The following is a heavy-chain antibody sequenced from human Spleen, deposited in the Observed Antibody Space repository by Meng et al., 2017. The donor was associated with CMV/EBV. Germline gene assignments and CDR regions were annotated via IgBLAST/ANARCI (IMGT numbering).Heavy chain of an antibody. CDR2: IKSKSDGETT. J-gene: IGHJ6*02. V-gene: IGHV3-15*01. CDR1: EFTFTEAW. CDR3: TDGMDV. Sequence: LRRSCEASEFTFTEAWMSWVRQAPEKGLEWIGRIKSKSDGETTHYAAPVKGRCTISRDDSKNTLYLQMNSLKTEDTALYYCTDGMDVWGQGTTVTVSS.